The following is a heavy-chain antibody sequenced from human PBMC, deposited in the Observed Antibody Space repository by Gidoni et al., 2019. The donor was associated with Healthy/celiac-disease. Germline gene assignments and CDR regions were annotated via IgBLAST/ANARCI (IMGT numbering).Heavy chain of an antibody. Sequence: QVQLVESGGGVVQPGRSLRLSCAASGFTFSSYGMHWVRQAPGKGLEWVAVISYDGSNKYYADSVNGRFTISRDNSKNTLYLQMNSLRAEDTAVYYCASSARYNWNDPALDYIDYWGQGTQVTVSS. CDR3: ASSARYNWNDPALDYIDY. J-gene: IGHJ4*02. CDR2: ISYDGSNK. D-gene: IGHD1-20*01. V-gene: IGHV3-30*03. CDR1: GFTFSSYG.